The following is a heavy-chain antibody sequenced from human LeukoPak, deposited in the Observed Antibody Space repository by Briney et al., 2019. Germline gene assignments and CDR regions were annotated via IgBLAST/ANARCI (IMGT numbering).Heavy chain of an antibody. CDR3: ARPKAGYSSTDAFDV. J-gene: IGHJ3*01. CDR1: GGSISSYY. D-gene: IGHD6-19*01. V-gene: IGHV4-4*07. CDR2: IHTSGST. Sequence: SETLSLTCTVSGGSISSYYWNWIRQPAGKGLEWIGRIHTSGSTNYNPSLKSRVTMSIDTSKNQFSLKLRSVTAADTAVYYCARPKAGYSSTDAFDVWGQGTMVTISS.